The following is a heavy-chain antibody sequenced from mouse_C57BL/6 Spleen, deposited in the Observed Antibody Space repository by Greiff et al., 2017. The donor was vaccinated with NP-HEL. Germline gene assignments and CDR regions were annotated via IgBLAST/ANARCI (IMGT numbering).Heavy chain of an antibody. CDR2: SRNKANDYTT. CDR3: ARDAYYYDYDGYFDV. J-gene: IGHJ1*03. V-gene: IGHV7-1*01. CDR1: GFTFSDFY. Sequence: DVKLVESGGGLVQSGRSLRLSCATSGFTFSDFYMEWVRQAPGKGLEWIAASRNKANDYTTEYSASVKGRFIVSRDTSQSILYLQMNALRAEDTAIYYCARDAYYYDYDGYFDVWGTGTTVTVSS. D-gene: IGHD2-4*01.